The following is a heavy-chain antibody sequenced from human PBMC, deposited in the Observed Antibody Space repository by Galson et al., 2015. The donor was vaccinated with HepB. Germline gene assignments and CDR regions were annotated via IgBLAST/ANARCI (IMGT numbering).Heavy chain of an antibody. Sequence: QSGAEVKKPGESLKISCRGSGYSFTSYWIGWVRQMPGKGLEWMGIIYPADSDTRYSPSFRGQVTISVDKSISTAYLQWSSLEASDTAMYFCATMPLSGSYYDAFDIWGQGTMVTVSS. J-gene: IGHJ3*02. D-gene: IGHD1-26*01. CDR2: IYPADSDT. CDR3: ATMPLSGSYYDAFDI. V-gene: IGHV5-51*01. CDR1: GYSFTSYW.